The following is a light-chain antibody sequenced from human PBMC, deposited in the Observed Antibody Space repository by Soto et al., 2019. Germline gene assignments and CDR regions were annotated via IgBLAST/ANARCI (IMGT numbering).Light chain of an antibody. V-gene: IGLV3-9*01. CDR3: QVWDSSPVV. CDR2: RDN. J-gene: IGLJ2*01. Sequence: SYELTQPLSVSVALGQTARITCGGNNIGSKSVHWYQQKPGQAPVLVIYRDNNRPSGIPERFSGSNSGNTATLTISRAQAGDEAGYYCQVWDSSPVVFGGGTKVTVL. CDR1: NIGSKS.